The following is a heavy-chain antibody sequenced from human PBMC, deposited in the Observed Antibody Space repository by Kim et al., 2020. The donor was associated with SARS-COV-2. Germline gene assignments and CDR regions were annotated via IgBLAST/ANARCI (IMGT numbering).Heavy chain of an antibody. Sequence: SETLSLTCTVSGGSISSGGYYWSWTRQHPGKGLEWIGYIYYSGSTYYNPSLKSRVTISVDTSKNQFSLKLSSVTAADTAVYYCARAPPPGRLEVKSGFDYWGQGTLVTVSS. J-gene: IGHJ4*02. D-gene: IGHD3-10*01. CDR2: IYYSGST. CDR3: ARAPPPGRLEVKSGFDY. CDR1: GGSISSGGYY. V-gene: IGHV4-31*03.